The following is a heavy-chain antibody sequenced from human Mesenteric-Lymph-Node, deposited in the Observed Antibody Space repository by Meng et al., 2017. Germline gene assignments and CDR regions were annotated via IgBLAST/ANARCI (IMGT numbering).Heavy chain of an antibody. CDR3: AKGGYYYGSGSYYEPIDY. D-gene: IGHD3-10*01. CDR2: ISWDGGST. J-gene: IGHJ4*02. Sequence: GGSLRLSCAASGFTFSSYSMNWVRQAPGKGLEWVSLISWDGGSTYYADSVKGRFTISRDNSKNSLYLQMNSLRTEDTALYYCAKGGYYYGSGSYYEPIDYWGQGTLVTVSS. V-gene: IGHV3-43*01. CDR1: GFTFSSYS.